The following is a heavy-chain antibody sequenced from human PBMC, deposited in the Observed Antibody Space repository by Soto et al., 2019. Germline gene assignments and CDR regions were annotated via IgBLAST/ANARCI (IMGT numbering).Heavy chain of an antibody. Sequence: QLQLQESGSGLVKPSQTLSLTCAVSGGSISSGGYSWNWIRQPPGKGLEWIGYIYHSGGTDYNPSLKTRVTTTVDSSNNQFSLKLRSVTAADTAVYYCARDSRSGYYLDYWGQGTLVTVSS. CDR3: ARDSRSGYYLDY. J-gene: IGHJ4*02. V-gene: IGHV4-30-2*01. CDR1: GGSISSGGYS. CDR2: IYHSGGT. D-gene: IGHD3-22*01.